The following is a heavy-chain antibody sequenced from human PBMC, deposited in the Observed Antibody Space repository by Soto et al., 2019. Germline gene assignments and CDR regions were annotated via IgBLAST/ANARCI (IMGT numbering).Heavy chain of an antibody. CDR2: IRYDGTNK. CDR1: GFTFSSYG. CDR3: ARGIIAGPGRDYFDY. D-gene: IGHD6-13*01. V-gene: IGHV3-33*01. J-gene: IGHJ4*02. Sequence: TGGSLRLSCAASGFTFSSYGMHWVRQAPGKGLEWVAVIRYDGTNKYYAESVKGRFTISRDNSKNTLYLQMSSLRLDDTAVYYCARGIIAGPGRDYFDYWGQGTLVTVSS.